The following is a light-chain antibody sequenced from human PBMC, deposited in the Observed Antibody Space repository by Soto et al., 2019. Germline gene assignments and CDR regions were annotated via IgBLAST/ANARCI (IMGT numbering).Light chain of an antibody. Sequence: DIQMTQSPSSLSASVGDRITITCRASQSPSNYLNWYQQKPGTAPKLLISGTSSLQSGVPSRFSGTGSGTDFTLTISSLQPEDIATYYCQQSYSSPITFGQGTRLEIK. CDR1: QSPSNY. CDR2: GTS. J-gene: IGKJ5*01. V-gene: IGKV1-39*01. CDR3: QQSYSSPIT.